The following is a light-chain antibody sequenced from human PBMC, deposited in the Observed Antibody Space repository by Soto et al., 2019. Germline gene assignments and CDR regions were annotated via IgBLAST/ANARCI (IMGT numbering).Light chain of an antibody. CDR3: QQHGSSPLT. CDR2: DAS. V-gene: IGKV3-11*01. Sequence: EIVLTQSPATLSLSPGERATLSCRASQSVSSYLAWYQQKPGQAPRLLIYDASNRATGIPARFSGSGSGTDFTLTISSLEPEDFAVYYCQQHGSSPLTFGPGTKVDIK. CDR1: QSVSSY. J-gene: IGKJ3*01.